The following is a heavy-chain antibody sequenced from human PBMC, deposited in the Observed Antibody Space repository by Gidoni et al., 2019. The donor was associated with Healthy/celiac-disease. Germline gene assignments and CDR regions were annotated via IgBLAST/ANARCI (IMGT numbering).Heavy chain of an antibody. V-gene: IGHV1-24*01. D-gene: IGHD6-13*01. J-gene: IGHJ6*02. CDR1: GSTLTDLS. Sequence: QVQLVQSGAEVKKPGASVKVSCKVSGSTLTDLSMHWVRQAPGKGLEWMGGFDPEDGETIYAQKFQGRVTMTEDTSTDTAYMELSSLRSEDTAVYYCATVFLGSSSWYALYYYGMDVWGQGTTVTVSS. CDR2: FDPEDGET. CDR3: ATVFLGSSSWYALYYYGMDV.